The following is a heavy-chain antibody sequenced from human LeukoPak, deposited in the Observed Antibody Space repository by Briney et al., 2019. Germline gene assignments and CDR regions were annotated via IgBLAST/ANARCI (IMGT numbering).Heavy chain of an antibody. D-gene: IGHD2-2*01. CDR1: GFTFSSYW. CDR3: AKDQYCSSTICTPYDY. Sequence: PGGSLRLSCAASGFTFSSYWMHWVRQAPGKGLVWVSRINSDGSSTSYADSVKGRFAISRDNSKNTLYLQMNSLRAEDTAVYYCAKDQYCSSTICTPYDYWGQGTLVTVSS. V-gene: IGHV3-74*01. J-gene: IGHJ4*02. CDR2: INSDGSST.